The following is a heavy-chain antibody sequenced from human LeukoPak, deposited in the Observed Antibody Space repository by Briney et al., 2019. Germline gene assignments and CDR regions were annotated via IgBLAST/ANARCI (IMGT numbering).Heavy chain of an antibody. V-gene: IGHV4-4*02. CDR1: GGSISSNNW. Sequence: SGTLSLTCAISGGSISSNNWWSWVRQPPGKGLEWIGEIFHSGTSNCNTSLKSRVTISVDKSKNQLSLKLNSVTAADTAVHYCARHDGFAFDIWGLGTMVTVSS. CDR3: ARHDGFAFDI. D-gene: IGHD4-17*01. CDR2: IFHSGTS. J-gene: IGHJ3*02.